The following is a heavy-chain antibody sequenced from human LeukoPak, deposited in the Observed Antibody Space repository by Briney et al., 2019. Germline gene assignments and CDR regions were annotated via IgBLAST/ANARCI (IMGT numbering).Heavy chain of an antibody. D-gene: IGHD3-16*02. J-gene: IGHJ4*02. Sequence: SETLSLTCTVSGYSISSGYYWGWIRQPPGKGLEWIGGIYHSGSTYYNPSLKSRVTISVDTSKNQFSLKLSSVTAADTAVYYCARVIFGGDYVWGSYLVWGQGTLVTVSS. CDR3: ARVIFGGDYVWGSYLV. V-gene: IGHV4-38-2*02. CDR2: IYHSGST. CDR1: GYSISSGYY.